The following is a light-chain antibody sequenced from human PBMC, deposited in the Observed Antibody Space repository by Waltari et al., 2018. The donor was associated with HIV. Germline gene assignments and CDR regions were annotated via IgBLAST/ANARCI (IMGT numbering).Light chain of an antibody. CDR3: AAWDDSLNGAI. Sequence: QSVLTQPPSASGTPGQRVTISCSGSSSNIGSLPVSWYQHLPGTAPKLLIYNNSQRPSGVPDRFSGSKSDTSASLAISGLQSEYEAGYFCAAWDDSLNGAIFGGVTKLTVL. CDR2: NNS. CDR1: SSNIGSLP. V-gene: IGLV1-44*01. J-gene: IGLJ2*01.